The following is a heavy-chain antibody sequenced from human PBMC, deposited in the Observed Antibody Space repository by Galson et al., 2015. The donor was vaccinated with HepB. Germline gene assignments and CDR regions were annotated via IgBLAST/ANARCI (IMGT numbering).Heavy chain of an antibody. CDR2: IYYSGST. J-gene: IGHJ4*02. D-gene: IGHD4-17*01. V-gene: IGHV4-39*01. Sequence: SETLSLTCTVSGGSISSSSYYWGWIRQPPGKGLEWIGSIYYSGSTYYNPSLKSRVTISVDTSKNQFSLKLSSVTAADTAVYYCARRRADDYGDYGFDYWGQGTLVTVSS. CDR1: GGSISSSSYY. CDR3: ARRRADDYGDYGFDY.